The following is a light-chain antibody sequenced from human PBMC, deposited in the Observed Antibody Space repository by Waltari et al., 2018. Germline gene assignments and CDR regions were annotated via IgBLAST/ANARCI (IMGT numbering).Light chain of an antibody. CDR1: SSNIGAGYD. Sequence: QSVLTQPPSVSGAPGQRVTISCPGSSSNIGAGYDVHWYQQLPGTAPKLLIYGNSNRPSGVPERFSGSKSGTSASLAITGLQAEDEADYYCQSYDSRLSVVFGGGTKLTVL. V-gene: IGLV1-40*01. CDR3: QSYDSRLSVV. CDR2: GNS. J-gene: IGLJ2*01.